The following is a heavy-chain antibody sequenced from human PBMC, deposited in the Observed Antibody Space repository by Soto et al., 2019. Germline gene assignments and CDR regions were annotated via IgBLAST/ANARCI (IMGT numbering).Heavy chain of an antibody. D-gene: IGHD1-20*01. V-gene: IGHV4-59*01. CDR3: ARGTRALITSFFAY. J-gene: IGHJ4*02. CDR2: VHDSGST. CDR1: GDAISNYY. Sequence: PSETLSLTCSVSGDAISNYYWSWIRQTPGKGLEWIGGVHDSGSTDYNPSLKGRVTMSLHTSKSQFSLNLSSVTAADSATYYCARGTRALITSFFAYWGQGIPVTVSS.